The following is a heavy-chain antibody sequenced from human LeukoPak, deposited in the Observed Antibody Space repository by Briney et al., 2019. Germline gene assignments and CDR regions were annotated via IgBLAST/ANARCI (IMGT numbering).Heavy chain of an antibody. CDR3: ARGRSGVRGIIYYYYYYMDV. CDR2: IYYSGST. Sequence: GSLRLSCAASGFTFSSYWMSWVRQAPGKGLEWIGYIYYSGSTNYKSSLKSRVTISVDTSKNQFSLNLSSVTAADTAVYYCARGRSGVRGIIYYYYYYMDVWGKGTTVTISS. CDR1: GFTFSSYW. V-gene: IGHV4-59*01. D-gene: IGHD3-10*01. J-gene: IGHJ6*03.